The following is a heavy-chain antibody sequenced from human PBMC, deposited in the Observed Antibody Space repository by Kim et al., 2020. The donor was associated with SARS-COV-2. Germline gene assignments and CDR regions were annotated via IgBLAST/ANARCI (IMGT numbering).Heavy chain of an antibody. J-gene: IGHJ5*01. V-gene: IGHV3-23*01. CDR2: ISGTGATT. D-gene: IGHD2-2*01. Sequence: GGSLRLSCEASGLPLRTYAMSWVRQAPGKGLEWVSGISGTGATTYYADSVKGRFTLSRDFSMDTLYLQLNSLRAEDTALYYCAKQGASPLPAAVPFWF. CDR1: GLPLRTYA. CDR3: AKQGASPLPAAVPFWF.